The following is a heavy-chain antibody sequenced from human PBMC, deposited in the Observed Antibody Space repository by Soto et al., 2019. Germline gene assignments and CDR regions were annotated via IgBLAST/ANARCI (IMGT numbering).Heavy chain of an antibody. CDR1: GFSFNMYS. J-gene: IGHJ4*02. CDR3: AREDILGTRSFDY. D-gene: IGHD1-26*01. V-gene: IGHV3-48*02. Sequence: GGSLRLSCAASGFSFNMYSMNWVRQAPGKGLEWVSYISSNSVTIYDTDSGRGRFTIFRGNAKNFLYLQMNSLRDEDTAVYYCAREDILGTRSFDYWGQGTLVTVSS. CDR2: ISSNSVTI.